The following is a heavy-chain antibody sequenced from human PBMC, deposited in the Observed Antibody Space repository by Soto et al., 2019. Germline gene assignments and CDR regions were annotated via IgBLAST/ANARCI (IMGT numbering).Heavy chain of an antibody. D-gene: IGHD2-15*01. J-gene: IGHJ5*02. V-gene: IGHV1-69*13. Sequence: ASVKVSCKASGGTFSSYAISWVRQAPGQGLEWMGGIIPIFGTANYAQKFQGRVTITADESTSTAYMELSSLRSEDTAVYYCARDDNMRWHLNWFDPWGQGTLVTVSS. CDR3: ARDDNMRWHLNWFDP. CDR1: GGTFSSYA. CDR2: IIPIFGTA.